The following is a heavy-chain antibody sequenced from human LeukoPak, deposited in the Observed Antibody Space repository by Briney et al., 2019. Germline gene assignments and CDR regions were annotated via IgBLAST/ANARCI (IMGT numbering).Heavy chain of an antibody. CDR2: IQFDGSDK. Sequence: PGGSLRLSRAASGFTFNNYAMQWVRQAPGKGLEWIAFIQFDGSDKQYADSVKGRFTISRDNSRNTLYLQMNSLRPEDTAIYYCTKDQGVAGAFGVWGQGTVVTVSS. CDR1: GFTFNNYA. J-gene: IGHJ3*01. D-gene: IGHD3-16*01. V-gene: IGHV3-30*02. CDR3: TKDQGVAGAFGV.